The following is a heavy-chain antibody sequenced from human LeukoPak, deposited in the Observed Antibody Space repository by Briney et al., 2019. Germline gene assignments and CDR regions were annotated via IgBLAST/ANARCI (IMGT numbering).Heavy chain of an antibody. Sequence: GGSLRLSCVASGFTFSSYWMTWVRQAPGMGLEWLANIKEDGSIQYYLDSVRGRFTISRDNAKTSVYLQLNSLRADDTAVYYCARDVWTGVAVSDYWGQGTLVAVSS. CDR2: IKEDGSIQ. V-gene: IGHV3-7*01. D-gene: IGHD6-19*01. J-gene: IGHJ4*02. CDR3: ARDVWTGVAVSDY. CDR1: GFTFSSYW.